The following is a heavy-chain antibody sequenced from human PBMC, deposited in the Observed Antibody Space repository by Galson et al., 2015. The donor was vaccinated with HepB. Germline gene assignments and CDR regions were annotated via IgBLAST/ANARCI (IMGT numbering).Heavy chain of an antibody. CDR2: INPNNGGT. CDR1: GYTFTDYY. V-gene: IGHV1-2*02. D-gene: IGHD2-2*01. CDR3: ARDDWCSSSSCYGLGYYNGLDV. J-gene: IGHJ6*02. Sequence: SVKVSCKASGYTFTDYYIHWVRQAPGQGLEWMGWINPNNGGTNFAQRFQGRVTMTRDTSFRTAYMELRRLRSDDTAVYYCARDDWCSSSSCYGLGYYNGLDVWGQGTTVTVSS.